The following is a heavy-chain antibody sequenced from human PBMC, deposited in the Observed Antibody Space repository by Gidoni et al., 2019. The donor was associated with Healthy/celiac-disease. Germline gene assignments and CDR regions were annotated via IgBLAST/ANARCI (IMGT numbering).Heavy chain of an antibody. CDR3: ARDQGAVYYYGMDV. CDR2: ITPNSGGT. J-gene: IGHJ6*02. CDR1: RYTFPGYY. V-gene: IGHV1-2*04. Sequence: QVQLLPSGAEVRKPGASVKISCKAYRYTFPGYYMHWVRQAPAQGLEWLGWITPNSGGTNYAQMIQCCVTMTRETSISTAYMELSRLSSDDTAVYYCARDQGAVYYYGMDVWGQGTTVTVSS.